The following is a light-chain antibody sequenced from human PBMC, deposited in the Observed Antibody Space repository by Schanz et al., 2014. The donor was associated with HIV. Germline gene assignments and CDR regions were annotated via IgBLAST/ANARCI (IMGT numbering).Light chain of an antibody. J-gene: IGKJ4*01. CDR2: KAS. Sequence: DIQMTQSPSTLSASVGDRVTITCRASQSISSWLAWYQQKPGKAPKLLIYKASSLESGVPSRFSGGGSGTEFMLFISSLQPDDFATYYCQQYNSYPLTFGGGTKVEVK. CDR3: QQYNSYPLT. V-gene: IGKV1-5*03. CDR1: QSISSW.